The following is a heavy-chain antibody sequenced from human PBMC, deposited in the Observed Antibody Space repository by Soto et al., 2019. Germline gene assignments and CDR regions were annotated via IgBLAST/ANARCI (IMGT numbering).Heavy chain of an antibody. CDR1: GGSISSSNW. V-gene: IGHV4-39*01. Sequence: SETLSLTCAVSGGSISSSNWWSWVRQPPGKGLEWIGSIYYSGSTYYNPSLKSRVTISVDTSKNQFSLKLSSVTAADTAVYYCARAAEGSSSWYRDYYYYYGMDVWGQGTTVTVSS. CDR3: ARAAEGSSSWYRDYYYYYGMDV. CDR2: IYYSGST. J-gene: IGHJ6*02. D-gene: IGHD6-13*01.